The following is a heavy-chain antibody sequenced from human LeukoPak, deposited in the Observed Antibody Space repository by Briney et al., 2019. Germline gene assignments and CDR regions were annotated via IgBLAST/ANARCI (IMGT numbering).Heavy chain of an antibody. CDR2: ISATDVRT. CDR1: GFTFSIYA. D-gene: IGHD1-26*01. J-gene: IGHJ4*02. CDR3: AKDLSGSFDY. V-gene: IGHV3-23*01. Sequence: GGSLRLSCAASGFTFSIYAMSWVRQAPGKGLEWVSAISATDVRTYYADSVKGRFTISRDNSKRTLYLQMNSLRAEDTALYYCAKDLSGSFDYWGQGSQVTVSS.